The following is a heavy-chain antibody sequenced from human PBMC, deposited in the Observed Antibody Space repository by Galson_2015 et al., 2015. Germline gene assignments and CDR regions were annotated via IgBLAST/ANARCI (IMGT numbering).Heavy chain of an antibody. V-gene: IGHV6-1*01. CDR3: GRDLGATDAFDY. J-gene: IGHJ4*02. CDR2: SKWFN. D-gene: IGHD1-26*01. Sequence: SKWFNDYAVSVKSRITINPDTSKNQFSLQMNSVTSEDTAVYYCGRDLGATDAFDYWGQGTLVTVSS.